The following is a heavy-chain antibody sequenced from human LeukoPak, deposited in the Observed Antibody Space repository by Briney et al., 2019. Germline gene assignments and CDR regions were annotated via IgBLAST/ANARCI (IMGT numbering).Heavy chain of an antibody. CDR2: IYYSGST. J-gene: IGHJ6*03. V-gene: IGHV4-39*07. CDR1: GGSISSSSYY. CDR3: ARAGSGFGELLPQYYYYYMDV. D-gene: IGHD3-10*01. Sequence: SETLSLTCTVSGGSISSSSYYWGWIRQPPGKGLEWIGSIYYSGSTYYNPSLKSRVTISVDTSKNQFSLKLSSVTAADTAVYYCARAGSGFGELLPQYYYYYMDVWGKGTTVTVSS.